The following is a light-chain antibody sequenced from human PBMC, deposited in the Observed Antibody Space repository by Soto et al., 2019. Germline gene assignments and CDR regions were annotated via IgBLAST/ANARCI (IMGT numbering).Light chain of an antibody. CDR2: EVT. CDR1: SSDVGGYHY. Sequence: QSVLTQPPSASGSPGQSVTISCTGTSSDVGGYHYVSWYQQHPGKAPKLMIHEVTKRPSGVPDRFSGSKSGNTASLTVSGLQGEGEADYYCSSYAGSNNLVFGGGTKLTVL. CDR3: SSYAGSNNLV. V-gene: IGLV2-8*01. J-gene: IGLJ2*01.